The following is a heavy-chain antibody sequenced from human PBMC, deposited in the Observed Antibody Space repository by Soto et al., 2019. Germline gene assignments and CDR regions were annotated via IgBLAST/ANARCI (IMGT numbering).Heavy chain of an antibody. CDR2: IKQDGSEK. Sequence: EVQLVESGGGLVQPGGSLRLSCAASGFTFSSYWMSWVRQAPGKGLEWVANIKQDGSEKYYVDSVKGRFTISRDNAKNSLYLPINSLRAADTAVYYCARQGQADNYYYYRMDVWGQGTTVTVSS. CDR3: ARQGQADNYYYYRMDV. V-gene: IGHV3-7*01. CDR1: GFTFSSYW. J-gene: IGHJ6*02. D-gene: IGHD2-15*01.